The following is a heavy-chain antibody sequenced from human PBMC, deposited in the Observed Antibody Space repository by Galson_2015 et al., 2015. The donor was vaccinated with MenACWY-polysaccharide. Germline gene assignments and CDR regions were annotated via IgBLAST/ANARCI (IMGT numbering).Heavy chain of an antibody. Sequence: SLRLSCAASGFSFNTYWMHWVRHAPGKGLVWVSRINADGSATGYADSVRGRFTISRDKAKNTLYLEVNSLRAEDTAVYYCTKAGAKYCSGSSCYFNWFDPWGQGTLVTVSS. CDR1: GFSFNTYW. D-gene: IGHD2-15*01. CDR2: INADGSAT. J-gene: IGHJ5*02. CDR3: TKAGAKYCSGSSCYFNWFDP. V-gene: IGHV3-74*01.